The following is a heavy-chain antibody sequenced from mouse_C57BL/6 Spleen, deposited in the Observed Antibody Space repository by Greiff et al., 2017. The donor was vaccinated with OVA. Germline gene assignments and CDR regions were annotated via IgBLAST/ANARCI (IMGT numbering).Heavy chain of an antibody. Sequence: QVQLQQPGAELVKPGASVKLSCKASGYTFTSYWMQWVKQRPGQGLEWIGEIDPSDSYTNYNQKFKGKATLTVDTSSSTAYMQLSSLTSEDSAVYYCARWEGYWGKGTTLTVSS. CDR3: ARWEGY. D-gene: IGHD4-1*01. V-gene: IGHV1-50*01. CDR1: GYTFTSYW. CDR2: IDPSDSYT. J-gene: IGHJ2*01.